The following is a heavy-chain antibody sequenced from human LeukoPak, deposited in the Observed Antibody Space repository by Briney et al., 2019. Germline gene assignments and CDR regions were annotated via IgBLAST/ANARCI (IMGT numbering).Heavy chain of an antibody. D-gene: IGHD3-10*01. J-gene: IGHJ4*02. CDR3: ARSQNYYGSGDY. Sequence: SETLSLTCTVSGGSFSNGNYYGSWLRQPPGKALEWIGYIYYSGSTYYNPSLEGRVTISVDTSKNQFSVKLSSVTTADTAVYYCARSQNYYGSGDYWSQGTLVTVSS. V-gene: IGHV4-61*01. CDR1: GGSFSNGNYY. CDR2: IYYSGST.